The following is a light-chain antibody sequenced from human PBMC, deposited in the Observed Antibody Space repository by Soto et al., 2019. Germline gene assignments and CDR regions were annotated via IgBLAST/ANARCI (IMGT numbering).Light chain of an antibody. Sequence: DIQMTQSPSTLSASVGDRVTITCRASQSISSWLAWYQQKPGKAPKVLIFDASSLESGVPSRFSGSGSATEFTLTISGLQPGDSATYYCQQYNSYWTFGQGTKVDI. J-gene: IGKJ1*01. CDR3: QQYNSYWT. V-gene: IGKV1-5*01. CDR2: DAS. CDR1: QSISSW.